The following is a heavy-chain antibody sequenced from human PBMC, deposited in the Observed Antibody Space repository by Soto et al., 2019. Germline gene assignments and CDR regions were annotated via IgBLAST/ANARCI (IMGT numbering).Heavy chain of an antibody. Sequence: EVQLLESGGGLVQRGGSLRLSCAASGFPFSSYVMSWVRQAPGKGLEWVSGISGTSGYIYYADSVKGRFTISRDNAKNSLYLQMISLGAEDTAVYYCVRGTCSTTSCPLFDYWGQGTLVTVSS. CDR2: ISGTSGYI. D-gene: IGHD2-2*01. V-gene: IGHV3-21*01. J-gene: IGHJ4*02. CDR3: VRGTCSTTSCPLFDY. CDR1: GFPFSSYV.